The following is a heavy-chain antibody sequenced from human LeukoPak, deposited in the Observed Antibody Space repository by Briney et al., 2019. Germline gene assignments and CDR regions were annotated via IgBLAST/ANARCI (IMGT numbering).Heavy chain of an antibody. D-gene: IGHD6-19*01. CDR2: FDPEDGET. Sequence: ASVKVSCKVSGYTLTELSMHWVRQAPGKGLEWMGGFDPEDGETIYAQKFQGRVTMTKDTSTDTAYMELSSLRSEDTAVYYCARHPSSYSSGDYWGQGTLVTVSS. V-gene: IGHV1-24*01. CDR1: GYTLTELS. J-gene: IGHJ4*02. CDR3: ARHPSSYSSGDY.